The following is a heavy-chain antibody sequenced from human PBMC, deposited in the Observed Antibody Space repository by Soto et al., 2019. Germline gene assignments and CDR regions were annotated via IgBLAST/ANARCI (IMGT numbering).Heavy chain of an antibody. CDR1: GGSISSYY. V-gene: IGHV4-59*08. J-gene: IGHJ4*02. Sequence: SETLSLTCTVSGGSISSYYWSWIRQPPGKGLEWIGYIYYSGSTNSNPSLKSRVTISVDTSKNQFSLKLSSVTAADTAVYYCARSRWGRDGYNYFDYWGQGTLVTVSS. CDR3: ARSRWGRDGYNYFDY. D-gene: IGHD5-12*01. CDR2: IYYSGST.